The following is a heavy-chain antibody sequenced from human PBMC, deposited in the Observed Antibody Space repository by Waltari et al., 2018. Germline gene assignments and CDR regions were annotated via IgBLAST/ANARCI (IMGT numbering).Heavy chain of an antibody. V-gene: IGHV3-21*01. Sequence: VQLVESGGGLVKPGWSLRLSCAASGFTFSIYTITWLRQDPGKGLEWLSSISSSSSNIYYADSVKGRFTISRDNTKKSLYLQINSLRVEDTAVYYCARDREVTKWSLIPDERRAFDIWGQGTMVTVSS. D-gene: IGHD2-15*01. CDR2: ISSSSSNI. CDR1: GFTFSIYT. CDR3: ARDREVTKWSLIPDERRAFDI. J-gene: IGHJ3*02.